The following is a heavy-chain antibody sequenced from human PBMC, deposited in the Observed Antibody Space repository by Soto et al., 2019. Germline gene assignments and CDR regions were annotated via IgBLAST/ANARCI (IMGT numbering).Heavy chain of an antibody. CDR2: ISGSGGST. V-gene: IGHV3-23*01. CDR1: GFTFSSYS. Sequence: GGSLRLSCAASGFTFSSYSMNWVRQAPGKGLEWVSAISGSGGSTYYADSVKGRFTISRDNSKNTLYLQMNSLRAEDTAVYYCARDGLYLGDIKAFDIWGQGTMVTVSS. J-gene: IGHJ3*02. D-gene: IGHD5-12*01. CDR3: ARDGLYLGDIKAFDI.